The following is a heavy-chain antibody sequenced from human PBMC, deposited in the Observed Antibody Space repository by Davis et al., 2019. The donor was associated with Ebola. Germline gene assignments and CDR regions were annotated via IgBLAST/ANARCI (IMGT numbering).Heavy chain of an antibody. Sequence: SETLSLTCTVSGGSISSSSYYWGWIRQPPGKGLEWIGSIYYSGSTYYNPSLKSRVTISVDTSKNQISLKLSSVTAADTAVYYCARAYNWNPGGFDYWGQGTLVTVSS. V-gene: IGHV4-39*07. CDR3: ARAYNWNPGGFDY. J-gene: IGHJ4*02. CDR1: GGSISSSSYY. D-gene: IGHD1-20*01. CDR2: IYYSGST.